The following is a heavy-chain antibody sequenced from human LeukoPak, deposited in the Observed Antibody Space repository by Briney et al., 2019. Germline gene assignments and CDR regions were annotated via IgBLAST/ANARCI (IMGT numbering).Heavy chain of an antibody. CDR1: GGSFSGYY. J-gene: IGHJ4*02. Sequence: PSETLSLTCAVYGGSFSGYYWIWIRQPPGKGLEWIGEINHSGSTNYNPSLKSRVTISVDTSKNQFSLKLSSVTAADTAVYYCARRDDFWALDYWGQGTLVTVSS. CDR2: INHSGST. V-gene: IGHV4-34*01. CDR3: ARRDDFWALDY. D-gene: IGHD3-3*01.